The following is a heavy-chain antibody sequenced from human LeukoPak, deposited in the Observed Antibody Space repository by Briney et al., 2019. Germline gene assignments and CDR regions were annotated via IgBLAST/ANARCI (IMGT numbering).Heavy chain of an antibody. CDR1: AFTFNSYS. V-gene: IGHV3-21*01. D-gene: IGHD2-2*01. CDR2: ISTSRSNI. J-gene: IGHJ4*02. Sequence: GGSLRLSCAASAFTFNSYSMSWVRQAPGKGLEWVSSISTSRSNIYYAASVKGRFTISRDNAKNSLYLQMTSLRSEDTAVYFCARSGYSSTWYLQNFELDYWGQGTLVTVSS. CDR3: ARSGYSSTWYLQNFELDY.